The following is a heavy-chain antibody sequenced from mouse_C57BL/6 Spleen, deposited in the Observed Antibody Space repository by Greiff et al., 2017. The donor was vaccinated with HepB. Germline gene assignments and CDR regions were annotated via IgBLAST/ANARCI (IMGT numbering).Heavy chain of an antibody. CDR3: ARSSYGYDGYFDY. CDR2: IYPRDGST. Sequence: QVQLQQSGPELVKPGASVKLSCKASGYTFTSYDINWVKQRPGQGLEWIGWIYPRDGSTKYNGKFKGKATLTADKSSSTAYMQLSSLTSEDSAVYFCARSSYGYDGYFDYWGQGTTLTVSS. V-gene: IGHV1-85*01. J-gene: IGHJ2*01. D-gene: IGHD2-2*01. CDR1: GYTFTSYD.